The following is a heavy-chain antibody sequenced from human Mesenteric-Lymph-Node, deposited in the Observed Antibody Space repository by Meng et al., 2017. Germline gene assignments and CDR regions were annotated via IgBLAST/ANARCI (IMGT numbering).Heavy chain of an antibody. CDR1: GYPFIDYY. V-gene: IGHV1-2*06. J-gene: IGHJ4*02. CDR3: ASAGYYYDSSGQTAYYFDY. CDR2: INPNSGGT. Sequence: QVQLGQAGAEVKKPGASVKVSCKASGYPFIDYYMHWMRQAPGQGLEWMGRINPNSGGTNYAQKFQGRVTMTRDTSISTAYMELSRLRSDDTAVYYCASAGYYYDSSGQTAYYFDYWGQGTLVTVSS. D-gene: IGHD3-22*01.